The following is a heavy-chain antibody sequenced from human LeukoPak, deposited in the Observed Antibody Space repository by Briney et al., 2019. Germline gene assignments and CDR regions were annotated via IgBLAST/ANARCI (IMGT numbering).Heavy chain of an antibody. CDR3: ARPYCSGGSCYEWDWYFDL. CDR2: FDPEDGET. V-gene: IGHV1-24*01. D-gene: IGHD2-15*01. Sequence: ASVKVSCKVSGYTLTELSMHWVRQAPGKGLEWMGGFDPEDGETIYAQKFQGRVTMTEDTSTDTAYMELSSLRSEDTAVYYCARPYCSGGSCYEWDWYFDLWGRGTLVTVSS. J-gene: IGHJ2*01. CDR1: GYTLTELS.